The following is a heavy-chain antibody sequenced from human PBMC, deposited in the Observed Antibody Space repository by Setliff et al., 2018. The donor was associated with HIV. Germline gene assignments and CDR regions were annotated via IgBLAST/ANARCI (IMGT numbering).Heavy chain of an antibody. V-gene: IGHV1-69*05. CDR2: IIPISGTG. CDR3: ARDFGGYCSSMSCPGLFDP. D-gene: IGHD2-2*01. CDR1: GGTFSSYA. Sequence: GASVKVSCKASGGTFSSYAISWVRQAPGQGLEWMGGIIPISGTGNYAQKFWGRVTITTHESTSTAYMELSSLRSEDTAVYYCARDFGGYCSSMSCPGLFDPWGQGTLVTVSS. J-gene: IGHJ5*02.